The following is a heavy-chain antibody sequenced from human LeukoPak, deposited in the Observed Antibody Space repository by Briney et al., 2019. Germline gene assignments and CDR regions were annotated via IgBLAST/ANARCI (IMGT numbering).Heavy chain of an antibody. J-gene: IGHJ5*02. V-gene: IGHV4-4*07. Sequence: SETLSLTCTVSGGSISSYYWSWIRQPAGKGLEWIGRIYTSGSTHYNPSLKSRGTMSVDTSKNQFSLKLSSVTAADTAVYYCARDPYYGSGSFDPWGQGTLVTVSS. CDR3: ARDPYYGSGSFDP. CDR1: GGSISSYY. CDR2: IYTSGST. D-gene: IGHD3-10*01.